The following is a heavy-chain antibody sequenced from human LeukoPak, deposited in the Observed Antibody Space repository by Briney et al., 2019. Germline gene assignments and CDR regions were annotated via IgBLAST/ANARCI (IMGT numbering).Heavy chain of an antibody. CDR1: GFTFSSYW. V-gene: IGHV3-7*01. CDR2: IRQDGNEI. Sequence: GGSLRLSCAASGFTFSSYWMSWVRQAPGKGLEWVANIRQDGNEIYYVDSVKGRFTISRDNAKNSLYLQMNSLRAEDTAVYYCARVAPGYGDLFGYWGQGTLVTVSS. J-gene: IGHJ4*02. CDR3: ARVAPGYGDLFGY. D-gene: IGHD4-17*01.